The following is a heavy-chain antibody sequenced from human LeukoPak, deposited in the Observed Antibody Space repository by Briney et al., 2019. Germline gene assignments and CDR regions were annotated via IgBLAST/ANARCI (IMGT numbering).Heavy chain of an antibody. D-gene: IGHD3-22*01. CDR1: GGTFSSYA. V-gene: IGHV1-69*13. J-gene: IGHJ4*02. Sequence: ASVKVSCKASGGTFSSYAISWVRQAPGQGLEWMGGIIPIFGTANYAQEFQGRVTITADESASTAYMELSSLRSEDTAVYYCARVLFTDYYDSSGPSGEDYWGQGTLVTVSS. CDR2: IIPIFGTA. CDR3: ARVLFTDYYDSSGPSGEDY.